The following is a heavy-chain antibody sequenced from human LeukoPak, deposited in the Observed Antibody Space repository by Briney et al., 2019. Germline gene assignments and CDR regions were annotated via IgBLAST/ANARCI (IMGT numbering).Heavy chain of an antibody. V-gene: IGHV3-23*01. D-gene: IGHD3-22*01. CDR2: ISGSGGST. Sequence: GGSLRLSCAASGFTFSSYAMSWVRQAPGKGLEGVSAISGSGGSTYYADSVKGRFTISRDNSKNTLYLQMNSLRAEDTAVYYCAKDQDIYDSSGYYSPPFDYWGQGTLVTVSS. CDR1: GFTFSSYA. CDR3: AKDQDIYDSSGYYSPPFDY. J-gene: IGHJ4*02.